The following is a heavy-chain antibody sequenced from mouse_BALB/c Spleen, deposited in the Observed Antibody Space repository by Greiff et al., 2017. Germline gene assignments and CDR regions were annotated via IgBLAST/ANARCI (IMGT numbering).Heavy chain of an antibody. V-gene: IGHV5-4*02. J-gene: IGHJ4*01. CDR2: ISDGGSCT. D-gene: IGHD2-14*01. CDR1: GFTFSDYY. CDR3: ARGSYRYDYAMDY. Sequence: EVQLVESGGGLVKPGGSLKLSCAASGFTFSDYYMYWVRQTPEKRLEWVATISDGGSCTYYPDSVKGRFTISRDNAKNNLYLQMSSLKSEDTAMYYCARGSYRYDYAMDYWGQGTSVTVSS.